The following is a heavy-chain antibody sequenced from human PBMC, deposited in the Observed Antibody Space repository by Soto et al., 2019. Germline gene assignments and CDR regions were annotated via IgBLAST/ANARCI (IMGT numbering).Heavy chain of an antibody. J-gene: IGHJ4*02. Sequence: ASVKVSCKVSGYTLTELSMHWVRQAPGKGLEWMGGFDPEDGETIYAQKFQGRVTMTEDTSTDTAYMELSSLRSDDTAVYYCAPHYPDSNSYFDHWGQGTLVTVSS. V-gene: IGHV1-24*01. CDR2: FDPEDGET. D-gene: IGHD3-22*01. CDR3: APHYPDSNSYFDH. CDR1: GYTLTELS.